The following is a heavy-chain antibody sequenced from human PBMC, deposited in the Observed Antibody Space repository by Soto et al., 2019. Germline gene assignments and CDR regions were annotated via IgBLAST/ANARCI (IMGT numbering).Heavy chain of an antibody. D-gene: IGHD1-7*01. CDR2: IYWDDDK. V-gene: IGHV2-5*02. J-gene: IGHJ3*02. Sequence: QITLKESGPTLVKPTQTLTLTCTFSGFSLSTSGVGVGWIRQPPGKALEWLALIYWDDDKRYCPSLKSRLTITKDTSKNQVVLTMTNMDPVDTATYYCAHERPELRRDAFDIWGQGTMVTVSS. CDR1: GFSLSTSGVG. CDR3: AHERPELRRDAFDI.